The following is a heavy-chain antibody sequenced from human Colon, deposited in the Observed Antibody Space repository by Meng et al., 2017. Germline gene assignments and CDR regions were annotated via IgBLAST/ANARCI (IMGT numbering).Heavy chain of an antibody. CDR3: ARDFASRESGHLDY. Sequence: GGSLRLSCAASGFTFSSYWMSWVRQAPGKGLEWVANIKQDGSEKNYVDSVKGRFTISRDNAKNSLFLQMNSLRAEVTAVYYCARDFASRESGHLDYWGQGTLVTVSS. CDR2: IKQDGSEK. V-gene: IGHV3-7*01. D-gene: IGHD5-12*01. J-gene: IGHJ4*02. CDR1: GFTFSSYW.